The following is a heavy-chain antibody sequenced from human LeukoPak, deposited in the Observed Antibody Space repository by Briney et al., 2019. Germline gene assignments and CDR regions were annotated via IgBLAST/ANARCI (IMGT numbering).Heavy chain of an antibody. V-gene: IGHV3-11*04. D-gene: IGHD2-15*01. Sequence: GGSLRLSCAASGFTFSDYYMSWIRQAPGKGLEWVSYISSSGSTIYYADSVKGRFTISRDNAKNSLYLQMNSLRAEDTAVYYCARVDCSGGSCYYYYYYYMDVWGKGTTVTVSS. CDR1: GFTFSDYY. J-gene: IGHJ6*03. CDR3: ARVDCSGGSCYYYYYYYMDV. CDR2: ISSSGSTI.